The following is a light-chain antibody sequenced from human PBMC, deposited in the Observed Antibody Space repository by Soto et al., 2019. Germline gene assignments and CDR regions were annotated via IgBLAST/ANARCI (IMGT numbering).Light chain of an antibody. CDR1: QSVGSSS. V-gene: IGKV3-20*01. CDR3: LQYGSSPRT. Sequence: EIVLTQSPGTLSLSPGERATLSCRASQSVGSSSLAWYQHKTCQAPRLLIYAVSTRAAGIPGRFSGSGSGTDFTLTISRLEPEDFAVYYCLQYGSSPRTFGQGTKVEIK. CDR2: AVS. J-gene: IGKJ1*01.